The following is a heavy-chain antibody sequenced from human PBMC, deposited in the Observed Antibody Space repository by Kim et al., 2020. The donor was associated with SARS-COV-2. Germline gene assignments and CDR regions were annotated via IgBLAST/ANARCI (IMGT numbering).Heavy chain of an antibody. J-gene: IGHJ6*02. CDR2: IKSKTDGGTT. D-gene: IGHD3-9*01. Sequence: GGSLRLSCAASGFTFSNAWMSWVRQAPGKGLEWVGRIKSKTDGGTTDYAAPVKGRFTISRDDSKNTLYLQMNSLKTEDTAVYYCTTDRYDILTGYYRYYYYYGMDVWGQGTTVTVSS. CDR3: TTDRYDILTGYYRYYYYYGMDV. CDR1: GFTFSNAW. V-gene: IGHV3-15*01.